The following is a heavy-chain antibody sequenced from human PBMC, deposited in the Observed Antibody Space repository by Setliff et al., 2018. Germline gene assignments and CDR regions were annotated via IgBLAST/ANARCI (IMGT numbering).Heavy chain of an antibody. CDR2: IYYSGST. Sequence: SETLSLTCTVSGGSISSSGYYWAWIRQSPGKGLEWIGSIYYSGSTYYNPSLKRRATISLDTSKNQFSLKLNSVTAADTAVYYCARDPVKQLVNWFDPWGQGTLVTVSS. J-gene: IGHJ5*02. CDR3: ARDPVKQLVNWFDP. V-gene: IGHV4-39*07. CDR1: GGSISSSGYY. D-gene: IGHD3-10*01.